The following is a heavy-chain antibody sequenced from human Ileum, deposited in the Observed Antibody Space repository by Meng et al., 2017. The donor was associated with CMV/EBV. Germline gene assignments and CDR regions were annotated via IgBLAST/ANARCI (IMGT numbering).Heavy chain of an antibody. V-gene: IGHV4-34*01. J-gene: IGHJ4*02. CDR2: INHSGST. CDR3: ARGVAGGPFDY. D-gene: IGHD2-15*01. CDR1: GGSFSGYY. Sequence: QLQLQQGGAGLLKPSETLSLTCAVYGGSFSGYYWSWHRQPPGKGLEWIGEINHSGSTNYNPSLKSRVTISVDTSKNQFFLKLSSVTAADTAVYYCARGVAGGPFDYWGQGTLVTVSS.